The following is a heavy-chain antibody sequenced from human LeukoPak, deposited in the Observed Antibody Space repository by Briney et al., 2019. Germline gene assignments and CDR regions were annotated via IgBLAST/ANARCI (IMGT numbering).Heavy chain of an antibody. Sequence: PSETLPLTCAVSGGSISSGGYSWSWIRQPPGKGLEWIGYIYHSGSTYYNPSLKSRVTISVDRSKNQFSLKLSSVTAADTAVYYCARASPDYYYDSSGYLLGYYFDYWGQGTLVTVSS. CDR1: GGSISSGGYS. D-gene: IGHD3-22*01. CDR2: IYHSGST. J-gene: IGHJ4*02. V-gene: IGHV4-30-2*01. CDR3: ARASPDYYYDSSGYLLGYYFDY.